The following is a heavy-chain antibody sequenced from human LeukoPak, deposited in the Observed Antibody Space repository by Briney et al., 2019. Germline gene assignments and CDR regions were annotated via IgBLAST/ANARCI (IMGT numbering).Heavy chain of an antibody. J-gene: IGHJ4*02. D-gene: IGHD3-3*01. Sequence: GGSLRLSCAASGFTFSSYSMNWVRQAPGKGLEWVSSTSSSSSYIYYADSVKGRFTISRDNAKNSLYLQMNSLRAEDTAVYYCARFIVSWSGYYEEDFDYWGQGTLVTVSS. CDR3: ARFIVSWSGYYEEDFDY. CDR2: TSSSSSYI. CDR1: GFTFSSYS. V-gene: IGHV3-21*01.